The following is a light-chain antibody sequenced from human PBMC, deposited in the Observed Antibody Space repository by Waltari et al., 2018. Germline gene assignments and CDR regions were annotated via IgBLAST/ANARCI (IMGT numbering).Light chain of an antibody. CDR2: WAS. J-gene: IGKJ1*01. V-gene: IGKV4-1*01. Sequence: DIVMTQSPDSLVVSLGERATINCKSSQNLLKSSNNKNYFAWFQQKPGQPPKLLIYWASTRESGVPDRFSGSGSGTDFTLTISSLQAEDVAVYYCQQYYSTPPTFGQGTKVEIK. CDR3: QQYYSTPPT. CDR1: QNLLKSSNNKNY.